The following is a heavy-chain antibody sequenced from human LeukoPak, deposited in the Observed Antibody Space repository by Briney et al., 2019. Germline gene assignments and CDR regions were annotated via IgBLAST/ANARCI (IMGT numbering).Heavy chain of an antibody. Sequence: GASVKVSCKASGYTFTSYGISWVRQAPGQGLEWMGWISAYNGNTNYAQKLQGRVTMTTDTSTSTAYMELRSLRSDDTAVYFCARVRDDILTGYYQFDYWGQGTRVTVSS. CDR2: ISAYNGNT. CDR3: ARVRDDILTGYYQFDY. D-gene: IGHD3-9*01. CDR1: GYTFTSYG. V-gene: IGHV1-18*01. J-gene: IGHJ4*02.